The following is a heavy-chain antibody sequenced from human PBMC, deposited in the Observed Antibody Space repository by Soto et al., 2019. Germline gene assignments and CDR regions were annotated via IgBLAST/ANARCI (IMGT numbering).Heavy chain of an antibody. J-gene: IGHJ4*02. CDR3: ARGQGTWIQLWSFDY. Sequence: SETLSLTCTVSGGAINSTVYYWGWIRQPPGKGLEWIGSSNYGGPTYYSPSLQSRVTISVDTSKNQFSLKLSSVTAADTAVYYCARGQGTWIQLWSFDYWGQGTLVTVSS. CDR2: SNYGGPT. CDR1: GGAINSTVYY. V-gene: IGHV4-39*07. D-gene: IGHD5-18*01.